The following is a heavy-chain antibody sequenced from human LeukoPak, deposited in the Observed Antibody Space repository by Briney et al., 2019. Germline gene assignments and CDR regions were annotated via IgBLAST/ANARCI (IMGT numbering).Heavy chain of an antibody. D-gene: IGHD6-19*01. CDR3: AKGPINRSGWYPFDY. Sequence: GGSLRLSCAASGFTFSSYAMSWVRQVPGKGLEWVSAISGSGGSTYYADSVKGRFTISRDNSKNTLYLQMNSLRAEDTAVYYCAKGPINRSGWYPFDYWGQGTLVTVSS. V-gene: IGHV3-23*01. CDR2: ISGSGGST. CDR1: GFTFSSYA. J-gene: IGHJ4*02.